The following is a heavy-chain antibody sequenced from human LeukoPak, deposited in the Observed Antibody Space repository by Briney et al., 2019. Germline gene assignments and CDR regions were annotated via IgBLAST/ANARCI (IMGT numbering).Heavy chain of an antibody. CDR3: ARGWELNWFDP. V-gene: IGHV1-2*06. J-gene: IGHJ5*02. D-gene: IGHD1-26*01. Sequence: ASVKVSCKASGGTFSSYAISWVRQAPGQGLEWMGRINPNSGGTNYAQKFQGRVTMTRDTSISTAYMELSRLRSDDTAVYYCARGWELNWFDPWGQGTLVTVSS. CDR1: GGTFSSYA. CDR2: INPNSGGT.